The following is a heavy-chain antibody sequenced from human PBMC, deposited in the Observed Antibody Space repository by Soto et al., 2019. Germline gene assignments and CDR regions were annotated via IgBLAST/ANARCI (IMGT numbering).Heavy chain of an antibody. CDR2: IWYDGTTE. J-gene: IGHJ3*01. CDR1: GFIFSNHL. CDR3: AKEAATFDV. V-gene: IGHV3-33*06. Sequence: QVQLVESGGGLVQPGNSLRLSCAASGFIFSNHLMHWVRQAPGKGLEWLAGIWYDGTTEFYADSLKGRLTISRDNSKNTLYLEMSSLRAEDTAMYYCAKEAATFDVWGQGTMVIVS. D-gene: IGHD2-15*01.